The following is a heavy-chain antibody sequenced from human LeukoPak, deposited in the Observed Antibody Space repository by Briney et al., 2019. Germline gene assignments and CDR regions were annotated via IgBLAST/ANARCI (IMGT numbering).Heavy chain of an antibody. CDR2: INHSGST. D-gene: IGHD3-22*01. J-gene: IGHJ4*02. CDR1: GGSFSGYY. Sequence: SETLSLTCAVYGGSFSGYYWSWIRQPPGKGLEWIGEINHSGSTNYNPSLTSRVTISVDTSKNQCSLRLSSVTAADTAVYYCATPDSSGYYYLYWGQGTLVTVSS. V-gene: IGHV4-34*01. CDR3: ATPDSSGYYYLY.